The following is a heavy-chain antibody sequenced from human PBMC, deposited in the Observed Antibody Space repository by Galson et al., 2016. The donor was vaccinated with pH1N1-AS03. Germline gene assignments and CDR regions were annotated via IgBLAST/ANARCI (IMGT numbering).Heavy chain of an antibody. V-gene: IGHV6-1*01. CDR1: GDSVSSNSAA. J-gene: IGHJ4*02. Sequence: CAISGDSVSSNSAAWNWIRQSPSRGLEWLGRTYYRSKWYNDYAVSVKSRITINPDTSKNQFSLQLNSVTPEDTAVYYCARDAPEAPVGASFDYWGQGTLVIVSS. D-gene: IGHD1-26*01. CDR3: ARDAPEAPVGASFDY. CDR2: TYYRSKWYN.